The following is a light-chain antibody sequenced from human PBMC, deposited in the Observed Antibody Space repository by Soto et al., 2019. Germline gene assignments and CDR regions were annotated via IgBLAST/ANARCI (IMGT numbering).Light chain of an antibody. Sequence: QSVLTQPRSVSGSPGQSITISCTGTSSDVGGYNYVSWYRQHPGKAPKLMIYDVSKRPSGVPDCFSGSKSGNTASLTISGLQAEDEADYYCCSYAGSYTHYVFGTGTKLTVL. CDR2: DVS. V-gene: IGLV2-11*01. J-gene: IGLJ1*01. CDR3: CSYAGSYTHYV. CDR1: SSDVGGYNY.